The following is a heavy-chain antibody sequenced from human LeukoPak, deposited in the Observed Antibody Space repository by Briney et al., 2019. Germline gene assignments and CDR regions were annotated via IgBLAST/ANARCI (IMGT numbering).Heavy chain of an antibody. Sequence: GESLKISCKTSGYIFTNYWIAWVRLMPGKGLEWMGIIYPGDSETRYSPSFQGQVTISADKSISTAYLQWSSLKASDTAMYYCVRALGYCSSGSCYYYDHWGQGTLVTVSS. CDR1: GYIFTNYW. CDR2: IYPGDSET. V-gene: IGHV5-51*01. J-gene: IGHJ4*02. D-gene: IGHD2-15*01. CDR3: VRALGYCSSGSCYYYDH.